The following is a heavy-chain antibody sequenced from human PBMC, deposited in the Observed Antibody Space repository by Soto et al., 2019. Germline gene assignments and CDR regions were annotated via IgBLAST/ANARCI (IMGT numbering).Heavy chain of an antibody. J-gene: IGHJ4*02. CDR3: ARDTTANIMITFGGVPDY. Sequence: GGSLRLSCAASGFTFSSYSMNWVRQAPGKGLEWVSYISSSSSTIYYADSVKGRFTISRDNAKNSLYLQMNSLRAEDTAVYYCARDTTANIMITFGGVPDYWGQGTLVTVSS. D-gene: IGHD3-16*01. CDR2: ISSSSSTI. V-gene: IGHV3-48*01. CDR1: GFTFSSYS.